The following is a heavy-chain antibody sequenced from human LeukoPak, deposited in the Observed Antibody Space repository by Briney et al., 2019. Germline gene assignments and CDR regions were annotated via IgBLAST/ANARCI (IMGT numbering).Heavy chain of an antibody. D-gene: IGHD1-26*01. CDR3: AKSNIAARVGALDY. CDR2: ISWNSGSI. Sequence: PGRSLRLSCAASGFTFDDYAMHWVRQAPGKGLEWVSGISWNSGSIGYADSVKGRFTISRDNAKNSLYLQMNSLRAEDTALYYCAKSNIAARVGALDYWGQGTLVTVSS. J-gene: IGHJ4*02. CDR1: GFTFDDYA. V-gene: IGHV3-9*01.